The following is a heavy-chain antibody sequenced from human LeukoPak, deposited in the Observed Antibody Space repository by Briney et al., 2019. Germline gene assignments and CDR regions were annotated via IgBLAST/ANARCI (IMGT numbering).Heavy chain of an antibody. Sequence: PGRSLRLSCAASGFSFSDFGIHWVRQAPGKGLEWVAVLSPHANYEYYAVSVQGRFAISRDDSKNTVYLQMNSLRDEETAVYYCARDWIDRSLDYWGLGTLVTVSS. D-gene: IGHD2-2*03. J-gene: IGHJ4*02. CDR1: GFSFSDFG. V-gene: IGHV3-33*01. CDR3: ARDWIDRSLDY. CDR2: LSPHANYE.